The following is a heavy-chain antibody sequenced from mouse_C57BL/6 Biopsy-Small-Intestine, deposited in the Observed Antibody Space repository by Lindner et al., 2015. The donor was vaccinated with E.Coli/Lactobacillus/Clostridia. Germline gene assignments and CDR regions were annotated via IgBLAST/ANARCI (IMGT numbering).Heavy chain of an antibody. CDR2: IYPRSGNT. CDR3: ARSGTGTLAWFAY. CDR1: GYTFTSYG. J-gene: IGHJ3*01. V-gene: IGHV1-81*01. D-gene: IGHD4-1*01. Sequence: VQLQESGAELARPGASVKLSCKAYGYTFTSYGISWVKQRTGQGLEWIGEIYPRSGNTYYNEKFKGKATLTADKSSSTAYMQLSSLTSEDSAVYFCARSGTGTLAWFAYWGQGTLVTVSA.